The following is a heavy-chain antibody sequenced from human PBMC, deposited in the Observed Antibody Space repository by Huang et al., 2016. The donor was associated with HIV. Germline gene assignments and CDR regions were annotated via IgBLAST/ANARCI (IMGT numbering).Heavy chain of an antibody. CDR1: GDSVSSSDYY. Sequence: QVQLQESGPGLVKPSETVSLTCTVSGDSVSSSDYYWNWLRQPPGKGLEWVGFIYYNGNTNYNPSLKSRVTISVDTSKNQFSLNLNSVTAADTAVYYCARDPYPRDAFDIWGQGTLLAVSS. CDR3: ARDPYPRDAFDI. CDR2: IYYNGNT. J-gene: IGHJ3*02. V-gene: IGHV4-61*08.